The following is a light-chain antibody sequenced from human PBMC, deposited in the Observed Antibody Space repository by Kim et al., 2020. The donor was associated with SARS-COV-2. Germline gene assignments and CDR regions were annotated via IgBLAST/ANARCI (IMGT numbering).Light chain of an antibody. V-gene: IGLV1-47*01. CDR2: RNN. CDR1: SSNIGRNC. J-gene: IGLJ1*01. CDR3: AAWDDSLSKV. Sequence: PGLRVTISRSVSSSNIGRNCVYWYQQLPGTAPKLLIYRNNQRPSGVPDRFSGSKSGTSASLAISGLRSEDEADYYCAAWDDSLSKVFGTGTKVTVL.